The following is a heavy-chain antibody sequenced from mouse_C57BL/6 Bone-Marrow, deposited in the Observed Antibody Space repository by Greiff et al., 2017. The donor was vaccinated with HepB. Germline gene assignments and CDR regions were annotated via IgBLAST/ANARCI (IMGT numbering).Heavy chain of an antibody. CDR3: ARYGNYVRNWYFDV. CDR2: IYPGSGST. V-gene: IGHV1-55*01. D-gene: IGHD2-1*01. J-gene: IGHJ1*03. CDR1: GYTFTSYW. Sequence: QVQLQQSGAELVKPGASVKMSCKASGYTFTSYWITWVKQRPGQGLEWIGDIYPGSGSTNYNEKFKSKATLTVDTSSSTAYMQISSLTSEDSAVYYCARYGNYVRNWYFDVWGTGTTVTVSS.